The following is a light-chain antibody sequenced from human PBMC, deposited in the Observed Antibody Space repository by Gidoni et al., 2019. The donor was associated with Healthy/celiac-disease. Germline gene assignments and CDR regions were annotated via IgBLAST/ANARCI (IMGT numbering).Light chain of an antibody. J-gene: IGLJ3*02. Sequence: QSSLTHPASVSGSPCQSITISCTGTSSDVGGYNYVSWYQQHPGKAPKLMIYDVSNRPSGVSNRFSGSKSGNTASLTISGLQAEDEADYYCSSYTSSSTPWVFGGGTKLTVL. V-gene: IGLV2-14*01. CDR2: DVS. CDR3: SSYTSSSTPWV. CDR1: SSDVGGYNY.